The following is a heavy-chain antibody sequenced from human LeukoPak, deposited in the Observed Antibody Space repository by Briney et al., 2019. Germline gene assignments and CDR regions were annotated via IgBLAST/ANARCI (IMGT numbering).Heavy chain of an antibody. Sequence: SETLSLTCAVYGGAFSGYYWSWIRQPPGKGLEWIGSIYYSGSTYYNPSLKSRVTISVDTSKNQFSLKLSSVTAADTAVYYCARHYGPWGQGTLVTVSS. V-gene: IGHV4-34*01. D-gene: IGHD3-16*01. J-gene: IGHJ5*02. CDR3: ARHYGP. CDR1: GGAFSGYY. CDR2: IYYSGST.